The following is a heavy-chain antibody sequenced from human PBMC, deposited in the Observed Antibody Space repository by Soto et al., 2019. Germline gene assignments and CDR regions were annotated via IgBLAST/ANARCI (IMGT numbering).Heavy chain of an antibody. D-gene: IGHD3-9*01. Sequence: PGGSLRLSFAASGFTVSTNYVSWVRQAPGKGPEWVSVIYSGGTSDYADSVKGRFTISRDNSKNTVYLQMNNLRAEDTAIYYCARSFYSILTGYSSNYFDYWGQGT. CDR3: ARSFYSILTGYSSNYFDY. CDR2: IYSGGTS. J-gene: IGHJ4*02. V-gene: IGHV3-53*01. CDR1: GFTVSTNY.